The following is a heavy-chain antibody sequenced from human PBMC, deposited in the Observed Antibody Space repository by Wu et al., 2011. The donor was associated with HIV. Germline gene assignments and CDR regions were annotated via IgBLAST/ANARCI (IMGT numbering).Heavy chain of an antibody. CDR2: INPNSGAT. V-gene: IGHV1-2*02. D-gene: IGHD2-2*01. CDR1: GYTFTAYY. J-gene: IGHJ6*03. Sequence: QVQLVQSGAEVKKPGASVKVSCKASGYTFTAYYIHWVRQAPGQGLEWMGWINPNSGATNYAQKFQGRVTMTRDTSITTGYMELTRLRSDDTAVYYCARSGGPVIVVVPTADQPVPGHYYYMDVWGKGTTVTVSS. CDR3: ARSGGPVIVVVPTADQPVPGHYYYMDV.